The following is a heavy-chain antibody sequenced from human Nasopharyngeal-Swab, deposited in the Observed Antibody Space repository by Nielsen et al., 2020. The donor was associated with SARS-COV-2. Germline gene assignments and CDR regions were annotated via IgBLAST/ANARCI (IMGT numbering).Heavy chain of an antibody. Sequence: ASVKVSCKASGGTFSSYGISWVRQAPGQGLEWMGWISAYNGNTNYAQKLQGRVTMTTDTSTSTAYMELRSLRSDDTAVYYCARSEATVVTTYYYYGMDVWGQGTTVTVSS. V-gene: IGHV1-18*01. CDR3: ARSEATVVTTYYYYGMDV. CDR2: ISAYNGNT. D-gene: IGHD4-23*01. J-gene: IGHJ6*02. CDR1: GGTFSSYG.